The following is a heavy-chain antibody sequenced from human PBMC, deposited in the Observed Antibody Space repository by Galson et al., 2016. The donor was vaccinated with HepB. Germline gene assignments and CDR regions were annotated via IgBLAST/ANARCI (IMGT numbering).Heavy chain of an antibody. J-gene: IGHJ4*02. D-gene: IGHD3-10*01. V-gene: IGHV3-23*01. CDR3: AKEIPGGESTASPFDS. CDR2: ISASGGST. CDR1: GFSFSTYA. Sequence: SLRLSCAASGFSFSTYAMTWIRQAPGKGLEWVSGISASGGSTYYADSVKGRFTISRDNSKNTPYLQLNSLRAADTAIYYCAKEIPGGESTASPFDSWGQGTLLTVSS.